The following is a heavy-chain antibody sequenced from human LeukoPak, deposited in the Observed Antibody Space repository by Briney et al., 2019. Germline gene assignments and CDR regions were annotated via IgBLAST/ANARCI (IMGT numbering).Heavy chain of an antibody. V-gene: IGHV4-4*07. D-gene: IGHD5/OR15-5a*01. CDR2: IYTSGST. Sequence: SETLSLTCSVSGDSISSHYWTWIRQPAGKGLEWIGRIYTSGSTNYNPSLKSRVTMSVDTSKNQFSLKLSSVTAADTAVYYCAREGARSTMDYWGQGTLVTVSS. J-gene: IGHJ4*02. CDR1: GDSISSHY. CDR3: AREGARSTMDY.